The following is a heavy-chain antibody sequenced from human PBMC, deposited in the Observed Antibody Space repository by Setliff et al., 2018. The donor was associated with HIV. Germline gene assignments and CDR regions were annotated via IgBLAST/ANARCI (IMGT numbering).Heavy chain of an antibody. CDR1: GYSISSGYY. CDR3: TRGSPPYYDYVWGSYLLDY. CDR2: IYHSGST. J-gene: IGHJ4*02. D-gene: IGHD3-16*02. V-gene: IGHV4-38-2*02. Sequence: SETLSLTCTVSGYSISSGYYWGWIRQPPGKGLEWIGSIYHSGSTYYNPSLKSRVTISVDTSKNQFSLKLSSVTAADTAVYYCTRGSPPYYDYVWGSYLLDYWGQGTLVTVSS.